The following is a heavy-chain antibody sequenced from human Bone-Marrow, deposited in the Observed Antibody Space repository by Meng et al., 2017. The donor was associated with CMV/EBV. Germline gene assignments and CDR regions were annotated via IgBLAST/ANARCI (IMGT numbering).Heavy chain of an antibody. CDR2: IYYSGST. CDR1: GGSISSYY. V-gene: IGHV4-4*07. D-gene: IGHD6-6*01. J-gene: IGHJ5*02. CDR3: ARGYIAARDNWFDP. Sequence: SETLSLTCTVSGGSISSYYWSWIRQPAGKGLEWIGSIYYSGSTNYNPSLKSRVTISVDTSKNQFSLKLSSVTAADTAVYYCARGYIAARDNWFDPWGQGTRVTVSS.